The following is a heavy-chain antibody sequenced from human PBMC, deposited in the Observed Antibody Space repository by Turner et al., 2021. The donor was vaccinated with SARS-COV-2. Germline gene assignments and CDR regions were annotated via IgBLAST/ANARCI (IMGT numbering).Heavy chain of an antibody. CDR2: IYWNGDV. CDR1: GFTLNDHA. D-gene: IGHD3-10*01. CDR3: TKDISPGGADY. J-gene: IGHJ4*02. Sequence: EVQLVESGGGLVQPGRSLRLSCTASGFTLNDHAMHWVRQATGKGLEWVSGIYWNGDVDYADSVKGRFTTSRDNAKNSLYLQMNSLRPEDTAFYYCTKDISPGGADYWGQGTLVTVSS. V-gene: IGHV3-9*01.